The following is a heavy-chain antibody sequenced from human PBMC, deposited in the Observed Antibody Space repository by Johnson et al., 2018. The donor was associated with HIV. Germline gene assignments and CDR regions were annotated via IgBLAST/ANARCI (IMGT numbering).Heavy chain of an antibody. J-gene: IGHJ3*02. D-gene: IGHD3-16*02. Sequence: QVQLVESGGGVVQPGRSLRLSCAASGFTFSSYAMHWVRQAPGKGLDWVAVISYDGRNKYYADSVKGRFTISSDNSKNTLYLQMNSLGAEDTAVYYCARDRVITFGGVIGRGAFDIWGQGTMVTVSS. V-gene: IGHV3-30*04. CDR3: ARDRVITFGGVIGRGAFDI. CDR2: ISYDGRNK. CDR1: GFTFSSYA.